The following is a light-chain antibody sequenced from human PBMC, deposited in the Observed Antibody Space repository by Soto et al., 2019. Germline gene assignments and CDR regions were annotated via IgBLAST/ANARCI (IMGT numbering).Light chain of an antibody. CDR3: QQYNNCPQT. CDR1: QSVSSN. Sequence: EIVMTQSPATLSVSPGERATLSCRARQSVSSNLAWYQQKPGQAPRLLIYGASTRATGIPARFSGSGSGTEFTLTISSLQSEDFAVYYCQQYNNCPQTFGQGTKVEIK. J-gene: IGKJ1*01. V-gene: IGKV3-15*01. CDR2: GAS.